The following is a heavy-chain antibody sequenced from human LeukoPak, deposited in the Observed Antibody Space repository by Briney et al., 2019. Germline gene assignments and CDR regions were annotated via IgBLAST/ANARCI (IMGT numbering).Heavy chain of an antibody. Sequence: ASVKVSCKASGYTFTNHSISWVRQAPGQGLEWMGWISAYNGNTNYAQKLQGRVTMTTDTTTSTAYMDLRSLRSDDTAVYYCARDVYYYDSSPYYYFDFWGQGTLVAVSS. D-gene: IGHD3-22*01. V-gene: IGHV1-18*01. CDR3: ARDVYYYDSSPYYYFDF. CDR2: ISAYNGNT. J-gene: IGHJ4*02. CDR1: GYTFTNHS.